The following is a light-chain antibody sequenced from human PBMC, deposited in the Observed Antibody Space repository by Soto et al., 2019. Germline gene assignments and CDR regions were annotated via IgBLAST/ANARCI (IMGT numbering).Light chain of an antibody. CDR1: QSVSSSY. Sequence: EIVFTQSPGTLSLSPGERATLSCRASQSVSSSYLAWYQQKPGQAPRLLIYDASNRATGIPARFSGSGSGTDFTLTISSLEPEDFAVYYCQQRSNWPLTFGQGTRLEI. J-gene: IGKJ5*01. V-gene: IGKV3-11*01. CDR2: DAS. CDR3: QQRSNWPLT.